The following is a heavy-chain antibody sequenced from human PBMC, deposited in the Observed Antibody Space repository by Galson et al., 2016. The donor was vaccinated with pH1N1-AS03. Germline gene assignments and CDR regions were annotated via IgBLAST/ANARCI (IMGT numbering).Heavy chain of an antibody. J-gene: IGHJ6*02. V-gene: IGHV3-15*01. CDR3: TTDDGPYYGLDV. CDR1: GFTFSNAW. CDR2: LKSKFDGGTA. D-gene: IGHD5-24*01. Sequence: SLRLSCAASGFTFSNAWMSWVRQAPGKGLEWVGRLKSKFDGGTADYAAPVKGRFTISRDDSKKMLYLQMNDLKTEDTAMYYCTTDDGPYYGLDVWGQGTKVTV.